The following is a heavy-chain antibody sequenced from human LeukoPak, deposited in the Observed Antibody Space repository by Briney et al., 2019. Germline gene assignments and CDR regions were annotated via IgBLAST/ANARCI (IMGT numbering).Heavy chain of an antibody. J-gene: IGHJ4*02. V-gene: IGHV1-2*02. CDR2: INPNSGGT. CDR3: ARDPQEYWGSGWYDHDY. CDR1: GYTFTGYY. Sequence: GASVKVSCKASGYTFTGYYMHWVRQAPGQGLEWMGWINPNSGGTNYAQKFQGRVTMTRDTSISTAYMELSRLRSDDTAVYYCARDPQEYWGSGWYDHDYWGQGTLVTVSS. D-gene: IGHD6-19*01.